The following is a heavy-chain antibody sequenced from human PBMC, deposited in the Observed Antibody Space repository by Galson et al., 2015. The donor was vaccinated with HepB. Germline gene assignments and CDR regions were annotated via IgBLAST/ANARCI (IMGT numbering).Heavy chain of an antibody. D-gene: IGHD4-17*01. Sequence: ETLSLTCAVYGGSFSGYYWSWIRPPPGKGLEWLGEINHSGSTNYNPSLKSRVTISVDTSKNQFSLKLSSVTAADTAVYYCARRLTTVRFDPWGQGTLVTVSS. V-gene: IGHV4-34*01. CDR2: INHSGST. CDR3: ARRLTTVRFDP. J-gene: IGHJ5*02. CDR1: GGSFSGYY.